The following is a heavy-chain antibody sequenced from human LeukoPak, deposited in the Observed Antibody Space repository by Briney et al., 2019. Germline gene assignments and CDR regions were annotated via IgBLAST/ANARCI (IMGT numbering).Heavy chain of an antibody. V-gene: IGHV1-18*01. D-gene: IGHD3-3*01. J-gene: IGHJ5*02. CDR1: GCTFTSYD. Sequence: GASVKVSCKASGCTFTSYDFNWVGQAPGQGLEGMGWISAYNGYTNYAQKLQGRVTMTTDKSTSTAHMELRSLRSDDTAVYYCARGLEWLTRRHTWFDPWGQGTLVTVSS. CDR2: ISAYNGYT. CDR3: ARGLEWLTRRHTWFDP.